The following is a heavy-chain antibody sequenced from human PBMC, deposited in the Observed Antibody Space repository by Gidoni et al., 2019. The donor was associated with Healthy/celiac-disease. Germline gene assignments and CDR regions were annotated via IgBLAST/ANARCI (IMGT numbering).Heavy chain of an antibody. CDR2: ISGSGGST. J-gene: IGHJ4*02. D-gene: IGHD5-12*01. Sequence: EVQLLESGGGLVQPGGSLRLSCAASGFNFRSYAMSWVRQAPGKGLGWVSAISGSGGSTYYADSVKGRFTITRDNSKNTLYLQMNSLRAEDTAVYYCAKAEGIGGYEGFDYWGQGTLVTVSS. CDR3: AKAEGIGGYEGFDY. V-gene: IGHV3-23*01. CDR1: GFNFRSYA.